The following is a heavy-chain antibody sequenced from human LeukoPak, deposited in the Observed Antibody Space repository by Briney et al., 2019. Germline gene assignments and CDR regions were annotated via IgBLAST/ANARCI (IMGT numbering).Heavy chain of an antibody. J-gene: IGHJ4*02. CDR3: ARGSSWYCFDY. D-gene: IGHD6-13*01. CDR2: IYPGDSDT. CDR1: GYSFSRYW. V-gene: IGHV5-51*01. Sequence: GESLKISCKGSGYSFSRYWIGWVRQMPGKGLEWMGIIYPGDSDTRYSPSFQGQVTISADKSTSTAYMQWSSLKASDTAMYYRARGSSWYCFDYWGQGTLVTVSS.